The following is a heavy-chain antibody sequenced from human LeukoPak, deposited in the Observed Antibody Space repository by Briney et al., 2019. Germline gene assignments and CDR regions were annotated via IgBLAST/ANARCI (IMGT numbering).Heavy chain of an antibody. V-gene: IGHV3-23*01. CDR3: AKVTTYYYGSGSYYNL. CDR1: GFTFSSYT. J-gene: IGHJ4*02. CDR2: TSGSGGST. Sequence: PGGSLRLSCAASGFTFSSYTMSWVRQAPGKGLEWVSATSGSGGSTYYADSVKGRFTISRDNSKNTLYLQMNSLRAEDTAVYYCAKVTTYYYGSGSYYNLWGQGTLVTVSS. D-gene: IGHD3-10*01.